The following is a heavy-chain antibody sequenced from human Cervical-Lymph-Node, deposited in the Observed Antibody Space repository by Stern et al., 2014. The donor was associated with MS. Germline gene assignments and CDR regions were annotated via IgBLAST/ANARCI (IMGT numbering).Heavy chain of an antibody. D-gene: IGHD3-16*01. CDR1: GFPFNNAW. CDR2: IKTKKDGEAT. J-gene: IGHJ4*02. Sequence: EVQLVESGGGLVKPGGSLRVSCVGSGFPFNNAWMGWVRQVPGGGLAWVGRIKTKKDGEATDYATPVRGRFTISRDDSKNTLYLQMNSLKAEDTALYYCARGGGVYDYWGQGTLVAVSS. CDR3: ARGGGVYDY. V-gene: IGHV3-15*01.